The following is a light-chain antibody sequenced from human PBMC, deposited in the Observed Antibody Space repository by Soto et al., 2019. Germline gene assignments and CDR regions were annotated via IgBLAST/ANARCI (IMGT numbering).Light chain of an antibody. J-gene: IGLJ1*01. CDR2: DND. Sequence: QSVLTQPPSVSAAPGQKVTISCSGISSNIGYNVVSWYQQVPGTAPRLLISDNDKRPSGIPDRFSGSKSGTSATLGITGLQTGDEADYYCGKWDRSLSGYVFGTGTKVTVL. V-gene: IGLV1-51*01. CDR3: GKWDRSLSGYV. CDR1: SSNIGYNV.